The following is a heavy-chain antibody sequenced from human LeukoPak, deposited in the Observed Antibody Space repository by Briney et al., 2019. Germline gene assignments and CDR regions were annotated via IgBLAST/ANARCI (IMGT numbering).Heavy chain of an antibody. Sequence: ASVKVSCKASGGTFSSYAISWVRQAPGQGLEWMGGIIPIFGTANYAQKFQGRVTITTDESTSTAYTELSSLRSEDTAVYYCARGSSRGLRAASGFDYWGQGTLVTVSS. V-gene: IGHV1-69*05. D-gene: IGHD4-17*01. CDR2: IIPIFGTA. CDR1: GGTFSSYA. J-gene: IGHJ4*02. CDR3: ARGSSRGLRAASGFDY.